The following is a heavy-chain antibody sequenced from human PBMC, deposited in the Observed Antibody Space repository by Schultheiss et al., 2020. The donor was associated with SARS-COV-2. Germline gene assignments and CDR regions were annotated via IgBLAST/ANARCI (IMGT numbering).Heavy chain of an antibody. CDR3: ARDRAAVVTDYFDS. CDR2: IWYDGSNT. J-gene: IGHJ4*02. D-gene: IGHD2-21*02. V-gene: IGHV3-33*08. CDR1: GFTFSDYY. Sequence: GGSLRLSCAASGFTFSDYYINWVRQAPGKGLEWLAVIWYDGSNTYYAHSVKGRFTISRDNSKNTLYLQMNTLRAEDTAVYYCARDRAAVVTDYFDSWGQGTLVTVSS.